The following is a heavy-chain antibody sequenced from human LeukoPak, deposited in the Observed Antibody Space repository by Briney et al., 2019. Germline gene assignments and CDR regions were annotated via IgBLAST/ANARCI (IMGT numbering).Heavy chain of an antibody. D-gene: IGHD2-2*01. Sequence: ASVKVSCKASGYNFNTYGISWVRQAPGQGLEWMGWISISTGNTKYAQKLQGRVTMTTDTSTSTAYLELRNLRSDDTAVYYCARLPLGYCSSTSCLDWAQETLVTVSS. V-gene: IGHV1-18*01. CDR2: ISISTGNT. CDR1: GYNFNTYG. J-gene: IGHJ4*02. CDR3: ARLPLGYCSSTSCLD.